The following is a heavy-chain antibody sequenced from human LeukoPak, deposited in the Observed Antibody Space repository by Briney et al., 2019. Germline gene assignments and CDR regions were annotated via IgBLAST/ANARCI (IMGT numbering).Heavy chain of an antibody. CDR2: IHNSGST. V-gene: IGHV4-61*02. J-gene: IGHJ6*03. D-gene: IGHD3-10*01. CDR3: ARGGSGSYSTFLRYYYMDV. CDR1: GASISTGSSY. Sequence: SETLSLTCTVSGASISTGSSYWSWIRQPAGEGLEWIGRIHNSGSTNYNPSLKSRVTISVDTSKNQFSLKLSSVTAADTAVYYCARGGSGSYSTFLRYYYMDVWGKGTTVTISS.